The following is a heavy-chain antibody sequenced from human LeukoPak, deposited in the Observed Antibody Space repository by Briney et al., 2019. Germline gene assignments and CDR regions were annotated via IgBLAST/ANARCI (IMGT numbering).Heavy chain of an antibody. Sequence: PSETLSLTCTVSGGSISSGSYYWGWIRQPPGKGLEWIGSIYYSGSTYYNPPLKSRVTISVDTSRNQFSLKLDSVAGADTAVYYCARRRDIGSGGMWWYTSWFDPWGQGTLVTVSS. CDR2: IYYSGST. CDR1: GGSISSGSYY. V-gene: IGHV4-39*01. CDR3: ARRRDIGSGGMWWYTSWFDP. J-gene: IGHJ5*02. D-gene: IGHD2-15*01.